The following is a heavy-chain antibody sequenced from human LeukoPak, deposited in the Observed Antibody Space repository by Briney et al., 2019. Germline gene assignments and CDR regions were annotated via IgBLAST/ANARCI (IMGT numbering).Heavy chain of an antibody. J-gene: IGHJ4*02. CDR3: ARGESGSYPFDH. V-gene: IGHV1-2*02. Sequence: ASVKVSCKASGYTFTGYYMHWVRQAPGQGLEWMGWINPNSGGTNYAQKFQSSVTMTRDTSISTAYMELSRLRSDDTAVYYCARGESGSYPFDHWGQGTLVTVSS. CDR1: GYTFTGYY. CDR2: INPNSGGT. D-gene: IGHD1-26*01.